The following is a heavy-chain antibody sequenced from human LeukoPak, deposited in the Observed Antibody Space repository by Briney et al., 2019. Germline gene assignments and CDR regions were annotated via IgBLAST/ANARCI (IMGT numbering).Heavy chain of an antibody. D-gene: IGHD6-19*01. CDR3: AKDYSSGWYFYYYGMDV. V-gene: IGHV3-23*01. CDR2: ISGSGGST. CDR1: GFTVSSNY. J-gene: IGHJ6*02. Sequence: GGSLRLSCAASGFTVSSNYMSWVRQAPGKGLEWVSAISGSGGSTYYADSVKGRFTISRDNSKNTLYLQMNSLRAEDTAVYYCAKDYSSGWYFYYYGMDVWGQGTTVTVSS.